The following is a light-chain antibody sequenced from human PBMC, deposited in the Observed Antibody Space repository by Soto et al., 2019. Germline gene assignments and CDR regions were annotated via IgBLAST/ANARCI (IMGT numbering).Light chain of an antibody. CDR2: DDN. CDR1: TSNIGENY. CDR3: GTWDGSLSAGV. J-gene: IGLJ2*01. Sequence: QSVLTQPPSVSAAPGQMVTISCSGSTSNIGENYVSWYQHFPGTAPKLLICDDNKRPSGIPDRFSGSKSGTSATLGITGLQAGDEADYYCGTWDGSLSAGVFGGGTKLTVL. V-gene: IGLV1-51*01.